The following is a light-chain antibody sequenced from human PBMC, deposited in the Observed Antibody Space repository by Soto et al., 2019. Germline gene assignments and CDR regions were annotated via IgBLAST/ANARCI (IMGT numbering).Light chain of an antibody. V-gene: IGKV1-5*01. CDR1: QSISSW. CDR3: QQRSNWPL. Sequence: DIQMTQSPSTLSATAGDRFTITCRASQSISSWLAWYQHKPGKAPKLLIYDASNLDSGVPSRFSGSGSGTEFTLTISSLQSEDFAVYYCQQRSNWPLFGQGTRLEIK. CDR2: DAS. J-gene: IGKJ5*01.